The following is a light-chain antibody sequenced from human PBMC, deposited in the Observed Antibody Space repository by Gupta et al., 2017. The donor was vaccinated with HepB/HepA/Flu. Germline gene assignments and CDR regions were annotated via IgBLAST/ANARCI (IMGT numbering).Light chain of an antibody. J-gene: IGKJ4*01. V-gene: IGKV2-30*02. CDR1: QSLVHGDGNTY. CDR3: RQGTHWPLT. CDR2: KVS. Sequence: DVVMTQSPLSLPVTLGQPASISCRSSQSLVHGDGNTYLNWFHQRPGQSPRRLIYKVSSRDSGVPDRLSGSGSGTDFTLKISRGETEDVGVYYGRQGTHWPLTFGGGTKVEIK.